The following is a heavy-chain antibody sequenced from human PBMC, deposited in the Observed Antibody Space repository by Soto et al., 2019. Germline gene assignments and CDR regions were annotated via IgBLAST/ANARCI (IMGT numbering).Heavy chain of an antibody. CDR1: GFTFSGHW. Sequence: EVQLVESGGDLVQPGGSLRLSCAASGFTFSGHWMHWVRQVPGKGLEWVSRINTDGGSSAYADSVKGRFTISRHNAKNTLYLHMNGLSAEDTAVYYCAREAGYCSRTSCYRRAFDTWGQGTTVTVSS. CDR3: AREAGYCSRTSCYRRAFDT. J-gene: IGHJ3*02. D-gene: IGHD2-2*01. V-gene: IGHV3-74*03. CDR2: INTDGGSS.